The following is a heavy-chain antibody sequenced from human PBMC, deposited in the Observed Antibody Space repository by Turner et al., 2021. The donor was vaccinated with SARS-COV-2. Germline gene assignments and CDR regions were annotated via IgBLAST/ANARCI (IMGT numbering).Heavy chain of an antibody. CDR3: ARAGTDWLQYYYFDY. V-gene: IGHV4-31*03. D-gene: IGHD3-9*01. J-gene: IGHJ4*02. CDR2: IYYSGST. Sequence: QVQLQESGPGLVQPSQTLSLTCTVSGGSISSGAYYWSWIRQHPGKGLEWLGYIYYSGSTYYNPSLKSRVTISVDTSKNQFSLKLSSVTAADTAVYYCARAGTDWLQYYYFDYWGQGTLVTVSS. CDR1: GGSISSGAYY.